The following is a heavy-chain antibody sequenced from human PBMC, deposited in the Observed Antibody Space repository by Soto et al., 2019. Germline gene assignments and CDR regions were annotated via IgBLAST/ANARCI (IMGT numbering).Heavy chain of an antibody. D-gene: IGHD3-3*01. Sequence: ASVKVSCKASGYTFTSYGISWVRQAPGQGLEWMGWISAYNGNTNYAQKLQGRVTMTTDTSTSTAYMELRSLRSDDTAVYYCAGDRGFYDFWSGYRTQNWFDPWGQGTLVTVSS. J-gene: IGHJ5*02. CDR3: AGDRGFYDFWSGYRTQNWFDP. CDR2: ISAYNGNT. V-gene: IGHV1-18*01. CDR1: GYTFTSYG.